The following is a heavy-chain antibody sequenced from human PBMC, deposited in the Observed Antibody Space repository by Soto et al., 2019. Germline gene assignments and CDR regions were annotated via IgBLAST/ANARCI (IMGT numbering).Heavy chain of an antibody. J-gene: IGHJ5*02. D-gene: IGHD3-10*01. V-gene: IGHV1-69*01. Sequence: QVQLVQSGAEVKKPGSSVKVSCKASGSTFSSYAISWVRQAPGQGLEWMGGIIPIFGTANYAQKFQGRVTITADESTSTAYMELSSLRSEDTAVYYCARERGRGSGSYWWFDPWGQGTLVTVSS. CDR3: ARERGRGSGSYWWFDP. CDR1: GSTFSSYA. CDR2: IIPIFGTA.